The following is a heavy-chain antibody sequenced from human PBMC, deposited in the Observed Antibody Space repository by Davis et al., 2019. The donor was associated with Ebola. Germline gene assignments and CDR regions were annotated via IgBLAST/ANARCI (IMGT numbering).Heavy chain of an antibody. CDR3: ARSLWFGGLNWFDP. CDR1: GFTFSSYW. D-gene: IGHD3-10*01. V-gene: IGHV3-7*03. J-gene: IGHJ5*02. Sequence: GESLKISCAASGFTFSSYWMSWVRQAPGKGLEWVANIKQDGSEKYYVDSVKGRFTISRDNAKNSLYLQMNSLRAEDTAVYYCARSLWFGGLNWFDPWGQGTLVTVSS. CDR2: IKQDGSEK.